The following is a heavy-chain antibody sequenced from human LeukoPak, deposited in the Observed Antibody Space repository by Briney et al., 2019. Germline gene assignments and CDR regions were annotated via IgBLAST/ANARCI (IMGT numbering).Heavy chain of an antibody. CDR1: GFTFSNAN. D-gene: IGHD6-6*01. J-gene: IGHJ4*02. CDR3: AKEEYTTSSAYLNY. CDR2: ISIDGSNT. Sequence: GGSLRLSCAASGFTFSNANMNWVRQAPGKGLEWVAVISIDGSNTYYADSVKGRFTISRDNSKNTLYLQMNSLRAEDTAVYYCAKEEYTTSSAYLNYWGQGTQVTVSS. V-gene: IGHV3-30*18.